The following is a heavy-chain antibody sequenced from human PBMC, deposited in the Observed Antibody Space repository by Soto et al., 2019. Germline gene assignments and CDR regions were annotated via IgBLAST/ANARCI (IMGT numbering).Heavy chain of an antibody. V-gene: IGHV4-34*01. CDR2: INHSGST. CDR1: GGSFSGYY. Sequence: SETLSLTCAVYGGSFSGYYWSWIRQPPGKGLEWIGEINHSGSTNYNPALKSRVTIPVHTSKHQFSLTLSSVTARDAAVYYCERGRIQLPYYYYYGMDVWGQGTKVNVSS. J-gene: IGHJ6*02. D-gene: IGHD5-18*01. CDR3: ERGRIQLPYYYYYGMDV.